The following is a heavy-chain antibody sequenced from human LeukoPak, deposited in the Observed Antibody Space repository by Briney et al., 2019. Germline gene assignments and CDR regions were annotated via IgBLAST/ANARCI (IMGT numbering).Heavy chain of an antibody. CDR2: IRSKTDGGTT. CDR3: ATGTEQQWLSLDY. J-gene: IGHJ4*02. D-gene: IGHD6-19*01. CDR1: GFTLKNAW. V-gene: IGHV3-15*01. Sequence: GGSLRLSCVASGFTLKNAWMSWVRQAPGKGLEWAGRIRSKTDGGTTDYAAPAKGRFTISRDDSKNTLYLQMNSLKTEDTAVYFCATGTEQQWLSLDYWGQGTLVTVSS.